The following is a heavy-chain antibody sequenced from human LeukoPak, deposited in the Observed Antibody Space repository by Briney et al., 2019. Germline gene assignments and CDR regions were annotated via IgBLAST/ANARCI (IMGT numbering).Heavy chain of an antibody. Sequence: GESLKISCKGSGYSFTSYWIGWVRQMPGKGLEWMGIIYPGDSDTRYGPSFQGQVTISADKSISTAYLQWSSLKASDTAMYYCAREGFGYSYGPNADHYYYYMDVWGKGTTVTVSS. V-gene: IGHV5-51*01. CDR2: IYPGDSDT. D-gene: IGHD5-18*01. J-gene: IGHJ6*03. CDR1: GYSFTSYW. CDR3: AREGFGYSYGPNADHYYYYMDV.